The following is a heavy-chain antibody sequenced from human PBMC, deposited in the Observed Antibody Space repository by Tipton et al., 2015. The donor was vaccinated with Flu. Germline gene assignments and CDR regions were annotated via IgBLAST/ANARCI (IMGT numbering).Heavy chain of an antibody. D-gene: IGHD3-10*01. J-gene: IGHJ3*02. CDR3: ARPMVQGRKGDAFDI. CDR1: GGSFSGYY. V-gene: IGHV4-34*01. CDR2: INHSGST. Sequence: LRLSCAVYGGSFSGYYWSWIRQPPGKGLEWIGEINHSGSTNYNPSLKSRVTISVDTSKNQFSLKLSSVTAADTAVYYCARPMVQGRKGDAFDIWGQGTMVTVSS.